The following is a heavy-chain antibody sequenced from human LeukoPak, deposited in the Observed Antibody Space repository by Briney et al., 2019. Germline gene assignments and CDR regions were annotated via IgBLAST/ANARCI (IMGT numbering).Heavy chain of an antibody. CDR3: AKYGTTVTTSFDY. CDR2: ISGSGGST. CDR1: GFTFSSYA. V-gene: IGHV3-23*01. J-gene: IGHJ4*02. Sequence: GGSLRLSCAASGFTFSSYAMSWVRQAPGKGLEWVSAISGSGGSTYYADSVKGRFTISRDNSKNTLYLRTNSLRAEDTAVYYCAKYGTTVTTSFDYWGQGTLVTVSS. D-gene: IGHD4-17*01.